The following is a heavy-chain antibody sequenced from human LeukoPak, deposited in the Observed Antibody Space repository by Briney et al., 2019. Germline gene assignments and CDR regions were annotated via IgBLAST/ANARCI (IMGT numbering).Heavy chain of an antibody. V-gene: IGHV4-39*01. Sequence: PSETLSLTCTVSGGSISSSSYYWGWIRQPPGKGLEWIGSIYYSWSTYYNPSPKSRVTISVDTSKNQFSLKLSSVTAADTAVYYCAGYPVAAHYYYYYKDVWGKGTTVTVSS. CDR2: IYYSWST. CDR3: AGYPVAAHYYYYYKDV. J-gene: IGHJ6*03. CDR1: GGSISSSSYY. D-gene: IGHD6-19*01.